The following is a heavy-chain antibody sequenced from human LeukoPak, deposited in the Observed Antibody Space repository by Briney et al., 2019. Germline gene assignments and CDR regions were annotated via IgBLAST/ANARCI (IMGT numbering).Heavy chain of an antibody. CDR2: INHSGST. CDR3: ARLKPYYGLYYFDY. D-gene: IGHD3-10*01. J-gene: IGHJ4*02. Sequence: SETLSLTCAVYGGSFSGYYWSWIRQPPGKGLEWIGEINHSGSTNYNPSLKSRVTISVDTSKNQFSLKLSSVTAADTAVYYCARLKPYYGLYYFDYWGQGTLVTVSS. V-gene: IGHV4-34*01. CDR1: GGSFSGYY.